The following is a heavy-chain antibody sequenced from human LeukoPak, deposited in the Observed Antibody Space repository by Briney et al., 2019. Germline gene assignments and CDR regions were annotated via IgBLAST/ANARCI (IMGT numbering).Heavy chain of an antibody. D-gene: IGHD5-24*01. CDR1: GGFISSSSYY. J-gene: IGHJ4*02. Sequence: SETLSLTCTVSGGFISSSSYYWGWIRQPPGKGLEWIGSIYYSGSTYYTPSLKSRVTISVDTTKNQFSLKLSSVTAADTAVYYCARHRSGWLQSSFDYWGQGTLVTVSS. CDR3: ARHRSGWLQSSFDY. CDR2: IYYSGST. V-gene: IGHV4-39*01.